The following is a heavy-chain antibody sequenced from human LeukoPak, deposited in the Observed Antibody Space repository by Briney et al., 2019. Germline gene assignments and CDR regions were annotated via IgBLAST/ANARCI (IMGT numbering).Heavy chain of an antibody. CDR1: GFTFSSYA. D-gene: IGHD1-26*01. CDR2: ISGSGGST. V-gene: IGHV3-23*01. Sequence: GGSLRLSCAASGFTFSSYAMSWVRQAPGEGLEWVSAISGSGGSTYYADSVKGRFTISRDNSKNTLYLQMNSLRAEDTAVYYCAKHSGRYGVYYYGIDVWGQGTTVTVSS. J-gene: IGHJ6*02. CDR3: AKHSGRYGVYYYGIDV.